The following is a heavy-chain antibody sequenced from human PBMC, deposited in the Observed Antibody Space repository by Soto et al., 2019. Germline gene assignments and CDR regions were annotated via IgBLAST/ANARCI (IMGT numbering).Heavy chain of an antibody. CDR3: ARWGGELLHYYYYGMDV. J-gene: IGHJ6*02. D-gene: IGHD1-26*01. CDR1: GYTFTGYY. CDR2: INPNSGGT. Sequence: EASVKVSCKASGYTFTGYYMHWVRQAPGQGLEWMGWINPNSGGTNYAQKFQGWVTMTRDTSISTAYMELSRLRSDDTAVYYCARWGGELLHYYYYGMDVWGQGTTVTVS. V-gene: IGHV1-2*04.